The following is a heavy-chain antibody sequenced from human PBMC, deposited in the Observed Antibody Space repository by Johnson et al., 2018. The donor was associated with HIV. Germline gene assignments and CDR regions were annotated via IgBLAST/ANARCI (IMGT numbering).Heavy chain of an antibody. CDR3: AKTAAADAFDI. Sequence: QEQLVESGGGVVQPGRSLRLSCAASGFTFSSYAMHWVRQAPGKGLEWVSVIYSGGSTYYADSVKGRFTISRDNSKNTLYLQMNSLRAEDTAVYYCAKTAAADAFDIWGQGTMVTVSS. CDR1: GFTFSSYA. V-gene: IGHV3-NL1*01. J-gene: IGHJ3*02. CDR2: IYSGGST. D-gene: IGHD2-2*01.